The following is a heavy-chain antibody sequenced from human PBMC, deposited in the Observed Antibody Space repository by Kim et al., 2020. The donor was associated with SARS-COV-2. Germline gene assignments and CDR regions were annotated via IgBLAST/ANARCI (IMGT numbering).Heavy chain of an antibody. V-gene: IGHV3-7*01. CDR2: IKQDGSEK. CDR3: ARDWMVRGVIHYYNYGMDV. CDR1: GFTFSSYW. Sequence: GGSLRLSCAASGFTFSSYWMSWVRQAPGKGLEWVANIKQDGSEKYYVDSVKGRFTISRDNAKNSLYLQMNSLRAEDTAVYYCARDWMVRGVIHYYNYGMDVWGQGTTVTVSS. J-gene: IGHJ6*02. D-gene: IGHD3-10*01.